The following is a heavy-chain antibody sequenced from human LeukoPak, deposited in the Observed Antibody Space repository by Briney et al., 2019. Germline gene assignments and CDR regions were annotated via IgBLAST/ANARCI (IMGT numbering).Heavy chain of an antibody. CDR1: GGSIRSSYYY. J-gene: IGHJ6*02. V-gene: IGHV4-39*07. Sequence: SETLSLTCTVSGGSIRSSYYYWGWIRQPPGKGLEWIGEINHSGSTNYNPSLKSRVTISVDTSKNQFSLKLSSVTAADTAVYYCARRRIQLWSTYYYYGMDVWGQGTTVTVSS. CDR2: INHSGST. CDR3: ARRRIQLWSTYYYYGMDV. D-gene: IGHD5-18*01.